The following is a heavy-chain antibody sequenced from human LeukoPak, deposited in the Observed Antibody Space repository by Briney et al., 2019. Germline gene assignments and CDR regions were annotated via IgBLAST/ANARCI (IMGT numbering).Heavy chain of an antibody. CDR2: IKGDGIST. CDR3: GGYSSLDH. V-gene: IGHV3-74*01. D-gene: IGHD3-22*01. Sequence: GGSLRLSCAASGFDFSSNWMHWVRHAPGQGLVWVSRIKGDGISTNYADSVKGRFTISRDNSKNTLYLQMDSLRVEDTAVYYCGGYSSLDHWGQGTLVTVSS. CDR1: GFDFSSNW. J-gene: IGHJ4*02.